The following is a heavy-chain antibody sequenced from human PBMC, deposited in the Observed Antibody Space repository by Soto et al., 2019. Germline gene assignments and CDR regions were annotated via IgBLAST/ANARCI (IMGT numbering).Heavy chain of an antibody. D-gene: IGHD1-1*01. J-gene: IGHJ4*02. Sequence: QVQLVQSGAEVKKPGSSVKVSCKASGGTFSSYAISWVRQAPGQGLEWMGGIIPIFGTANYAQKFQGRVTITADESTSTAYMELSSLRSEDTAVYYCARARTRDLPAKHNHFDYWGQGTLVTVSS. CDR1: GGTFSSYA. CDR2: IIPIFGTA. CDR3: ARARTRDLPAKHNHFDY. V-gene: IGHV1-69*12.